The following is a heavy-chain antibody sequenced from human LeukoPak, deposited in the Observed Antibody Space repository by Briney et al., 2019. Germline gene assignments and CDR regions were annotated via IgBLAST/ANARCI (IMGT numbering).Heavy chain of an antibody. D-gene: IGHD2-2*02. Sequence: PSETLSLTCSVSGGSISSGSYYWGWIRQPPGKGLEWIRSIYYSGSTYYNPSLKSRVTVFVDTSKNQFSLNLRSVTAADTAVYYCTTHPGGYCSSTSSYTGGYFYFWGLGTLVTVSS. CDR1: GGSISSGSYY. CDR3: TTHPGGYCSSTSSYTGGYFYF. CDR2: IYYSGST. V-gene: IGHV4-39*01. J-gene: IGHJ4*02.